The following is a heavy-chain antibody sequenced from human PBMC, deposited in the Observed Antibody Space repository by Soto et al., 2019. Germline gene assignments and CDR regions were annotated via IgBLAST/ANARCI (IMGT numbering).Heavy chain of an antibody. Sequence: GRRRIIQAPGKGLEWVAVISYDGSNKYYADSVKGRFTISRDNSKNTLYLQMNSLRAEDTAVYYYAKEGEQPDFDYWRHGTLVTVSS. D-gene: IGHD6-13*01. CDR3: AKEGEQPDFDY. J-gene: IGHJ4*01. CDR2: ISYDGSNK. V-gene: IGHV3-30*18. CDR1: G.